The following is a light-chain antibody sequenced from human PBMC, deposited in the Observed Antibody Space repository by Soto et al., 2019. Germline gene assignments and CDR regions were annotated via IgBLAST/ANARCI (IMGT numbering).Light chain of an antibody. J-gene: IGLJ1*01. CDR1: SSDVGGFDY. CDR3: GSYTTTSSRV. V-gene: IGLV2-14*03. Sequence: QSVLTQPASVSGSPGQSITISCTGSSSDVGGFDYVSWYQQHPGKAPKLIIYDVINRPSGVSDRFSGSKSGNTASLTISGLQVEDEADYFCGSYTTTSSRVFGTGTKVTVL. CDR2: DVI.